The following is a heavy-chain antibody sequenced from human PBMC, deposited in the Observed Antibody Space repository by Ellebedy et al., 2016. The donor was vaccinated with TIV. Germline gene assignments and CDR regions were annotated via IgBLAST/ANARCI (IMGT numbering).Heavy chain of an antibody. D-gene: IGHD2-2*01. CDR3: ARGLVVVPAAMGY. CDR2: INSDGSIT. Sequence: GGSLRLXXAASGFTFISYWMHWVRQAPGKGLVWVSRINSDGSITNYADSVKGRFTISRDNAKNTLYLQMNSLRAGDTAVYYCARGLVVVPAAMGYWGQGTLVTVSS. V-gene: IGHV3-74*01. J-gene: IGHJ4*02. CDR1: GFTFISYW.